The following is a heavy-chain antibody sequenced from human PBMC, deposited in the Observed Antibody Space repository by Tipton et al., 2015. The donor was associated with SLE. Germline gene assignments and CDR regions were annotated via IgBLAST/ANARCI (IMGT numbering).Heavy chain of an antibody. V-gene: IGHV3-33*01. CDR3: ARHSQGHIVVGDFDS. J-gene: IGHJ4*02. D-gene: IGHD2-2*01. CDR2: IWYDGSKE. Sequence: SLRLSCAASGFTFSSYGMHWVRQAPGKGLEWVAVIWYDGSKEYYADSVKGRFTISRDNAKNSLYLQMNSLRAEDTAVYYCARHSQGHIVVGDFDSWGQGTLVTVSS. CDR1: GFTFSSYG.